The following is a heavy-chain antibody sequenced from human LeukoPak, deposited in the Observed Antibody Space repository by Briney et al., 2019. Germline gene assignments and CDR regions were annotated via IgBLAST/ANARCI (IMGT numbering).Heavy chain of an antibody. CDR1: GFTFNSYW. V-gene: IGHV3-7*01. J-gene: IGHJ5*02. D-gene: IGHD3-9*01. CDR2: IKQDGSEK. Sequence: GGSLRLSCAASGFTFNSYWMTWVRQAPGRGLEWVANIKQDGSEKYYVDSVKGRFTISRDNAKNSLYLQMNSLRDEDTAVYYCARGRNWLPFDPWGQGTLVTVSS. CDR3: ARGRNWLPFDP.